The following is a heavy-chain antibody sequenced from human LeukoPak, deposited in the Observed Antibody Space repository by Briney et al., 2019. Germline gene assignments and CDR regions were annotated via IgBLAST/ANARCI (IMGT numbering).Heavy chain of an antibody. Sequence: PSETLSLTCTVSGGSISSSRYYWGWIRQPPGKGLEWIGSIYYSGSTYYNPSLKSRVTISVDTSKNQFSLKLSSVTASDTAVYYCARHVLGSSDWYYFDYWGQGTLVTVSS. CDR1: GGSISSSRYY. J-gene: IGHJ4*02. V-gene: IGHV4-39*01. CDR3: ARHVLGSSDWYYFDY. D-gene: IGHD6-19*01. CDR2: IYYSGST.